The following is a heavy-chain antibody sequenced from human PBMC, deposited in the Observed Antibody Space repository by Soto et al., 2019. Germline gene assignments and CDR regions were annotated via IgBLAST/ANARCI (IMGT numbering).Heavy chain of an antibody. V-gene: IGHV3-30*18. D-gene: IGHD6-13*01. Sequence: PGGSLRLSCVASGFTFSNHGMHWVRQAPGKGLEWLAVISYDETNEYYADSVKGRFTISRDNSKNTLYLQTNRLRAEDTAVYYCAKPRRGIAAVGAYSYGMDVWGQGTPVPVSS. J-gene: IGHJ6*02. CDR2: ISYDETNE. CDR1: GFTFSNHG. CDR3: AKPRRGIAAVGAYSYGMDV.